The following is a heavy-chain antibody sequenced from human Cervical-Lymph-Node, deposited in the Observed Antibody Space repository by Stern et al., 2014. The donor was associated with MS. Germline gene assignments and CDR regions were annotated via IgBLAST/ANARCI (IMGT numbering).Heavy chain of an antibody. CDR1: GFTFSSYT. D-gene: IGHD5-18*01. V-gene: IGHV3-30-3*01. Sequence: QVQLVQSGGGVVQPGRSLRVSCAASGFTFSSYTMHWVRQAPGKGLEWGALISYDGSNKYYADSVKGRFTISRDNSKNTLYLQMNSLRAEDTAVYYCARVDTAMVTLYYYGMDVWGQGTTVTVSS. CDR3: ARVDTAMVTLYYYGMDV. J-gene: IGHJ6*02. CDR2: ISYDGSNK.